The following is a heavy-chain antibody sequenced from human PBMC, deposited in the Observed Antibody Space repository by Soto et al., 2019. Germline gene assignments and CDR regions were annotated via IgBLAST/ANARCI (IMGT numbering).Heavy chain of an antibody. V-gene: IGHV3-23*01. CDR2: ISGSGGST. CDR1: GFTFSSYA. J-gene: IGHJ4*02. D-gene: IGHD1-26*01. Sequence: PGGSLRLACAASGFTFSSYAMSWVRQAPGKGLEWVSAISGSGGSTYYADSVKGRFTISRDNSKNTLYLQMNSLRAEDTAVYYCAKNLLGAGPLSPFDYWGQGTLVTVSS. CDR3: AKNLLGAGPLSPFDY.